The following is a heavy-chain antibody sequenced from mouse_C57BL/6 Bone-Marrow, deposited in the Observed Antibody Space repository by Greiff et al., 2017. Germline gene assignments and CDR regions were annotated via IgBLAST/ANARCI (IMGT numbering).Heavy chain of an antibody. CDR3: ARHYYGSSYPWYFDV. J-gene: IGHJ1*03. V-gene: IGHV5-15*01. Sequence: EVQLQESGGGLVQPGGSLKLSCAASGFTFSDYGMAWVRQAPRKGPEWVAFISNLAYSIYYADTVTGRFTISRENAKNTLYLEMSSLRSEDTAMYYCARHYYGSSYPWYFDVWGTGTTVTVSS. CDR2: ISNLAYSI. CDR1: GFTFSDYG. D-gene: IGHD1-1*01.